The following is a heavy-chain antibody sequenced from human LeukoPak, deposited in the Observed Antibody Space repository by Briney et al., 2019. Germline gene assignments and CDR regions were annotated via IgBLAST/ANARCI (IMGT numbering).Heavy chain of an antibody. Sequence: ASVKVSCKASGYTFTGYYMHWVRQAPGQGLEWMGWINPNSGGTNYAQKFQGRVTMTRDTSISTAYMELSRLRSDDTAVYYCARDAELLRFGELLYHNNWFDPWGQGTLVTVSS. CDR1: GYTFTGYY. CDR2: INPNSGGT. CDR3: ARDAELLRFGELLYHNNWFDP. J-gene: IGHJ5*02. V-gene: IGHV1-2*02. D-gene: IGHD3-10*01.